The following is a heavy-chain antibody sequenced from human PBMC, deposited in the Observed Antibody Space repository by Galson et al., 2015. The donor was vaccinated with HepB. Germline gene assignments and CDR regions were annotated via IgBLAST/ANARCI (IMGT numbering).Heavy chain of an antibody. V-gene: IGHV4-30-4*08. CDR2: NYYSGST. Sequence: PTSTVSVSFISSGDYCWSWTRETPGEGLGWIVYNYYSGSTYYTPSVKSRVTISVDKSKNQFYLKLNSVKAADTAVYYCARGVTMFGVVIARWYFDLWGRGTLVTVSS. CDR1: VSFISSGDYC. J-gene: IGHJ2*01. D-gene: IGHD3-3*01. CDR3: ARGVTMFGVVIARWYFDL.